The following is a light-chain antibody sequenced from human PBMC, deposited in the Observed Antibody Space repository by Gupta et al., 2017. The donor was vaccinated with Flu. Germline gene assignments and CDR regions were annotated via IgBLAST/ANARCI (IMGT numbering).Light chain of an antibody. Sequence: QSVLTQPPSASGPPGQRVTISCSGSSYNIGSNYVYWYQQLPGTAPPLLIYRNNQRPSGVPDRFSGSKAGSSASLAISGLRSEDEADDYCAAWDDSLSGRWVFGGGTKLTVL. CDR1: SYNIGSNY. J-gene: IGLJ3*02. V-gene: IGLV1-47*01. CDR2: RNN. CDR3: AAWDDSLSGRWV.